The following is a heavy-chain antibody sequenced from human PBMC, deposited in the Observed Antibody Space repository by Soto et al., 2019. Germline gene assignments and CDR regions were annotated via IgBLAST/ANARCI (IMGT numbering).Heavy chain of an antibody. CDR3: AKDDGQGY. CDR2: LLAATNKD. Sequence: GGSLRLSCTASGFIFTNYGFHWVRQAPGKAPEWVAGLLAATNKDSYADSVKGRFTISRDNSKNTFYLQMNSLRDEDTAIYFCAKDDGQGYWGQGTLVTVSS. V-gene: IGHV3-30*18. CDR1: GFIFTNYG. J-gene: IGHJ4*02.